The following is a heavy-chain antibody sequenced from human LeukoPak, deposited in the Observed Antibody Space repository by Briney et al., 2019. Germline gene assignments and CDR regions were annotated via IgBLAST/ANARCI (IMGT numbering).Heavy chain of an antibody. CDR2: IYYSGST. CDR3: ARHEGVVVVATNWFDP. Sequence: SETLSLTCTVSGGSISSSSYYWGWIRQPPGKGLEWIGSIYYSGSTYYNPSLKSRVTISVDTSKNQFSLKPSSVTAADTAVYYCARHEGVVVVATNWFDPWGQGTLVTVSS. D-gene: IGHD2-15*01. CDR1: GGSISSSSYY. J-gene: IGHJ5*02. V-gene: IGHV4-39*01.